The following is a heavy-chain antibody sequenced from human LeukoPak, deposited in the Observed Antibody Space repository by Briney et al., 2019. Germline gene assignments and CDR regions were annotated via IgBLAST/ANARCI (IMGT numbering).Heavy chain of an antibody. D-gene: IGHD1-14*01. CDR1: GFIVSSNY. CDR3: ARGRTGGYMDV. J-gene: IGHJ6*03. V-gene: IGHV3-66*01. CDR2: IYSGGST. Sequence: GGSLRLSCVASGFIVSSNYMSWVRQAPGKGLEWVSVIYSGGSTYYADSVKGRFTIPRDNSKNTLYLQMNSLRAEDTAVYYCARGRTGGYMDVWGKGTTVTISS.